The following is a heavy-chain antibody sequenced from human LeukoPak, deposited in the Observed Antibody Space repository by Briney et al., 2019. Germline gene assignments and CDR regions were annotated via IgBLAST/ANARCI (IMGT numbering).Heavy chain of an antibody. Sequence: SETLSLTCAVYGESFSDYYWIWIRQPPGKGLEWIGEIDHGGSANYNPSLKSRIAISVDTSKNQFSLELTSVTAADTAIYYCARGPPPGATAYGVVDSWGQGTLVTVSS. CDR1: GESFSDYY. CDR3: ARGPPPGATAYGVVDS. J-gene: IGHJ5*01. CDR2: IDHGGSA. V-gene: IGHV4-34*01. D-gene: IGHD3-10*01.